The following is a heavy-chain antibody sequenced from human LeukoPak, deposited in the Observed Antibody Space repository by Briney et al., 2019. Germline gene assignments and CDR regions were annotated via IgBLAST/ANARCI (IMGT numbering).Heavy chain of an antibody. CDR1: GYTFTGYY. Sequence: ASVKVSCKASGYTFTGYYMHWVRQAPGQGLEWMGWINPNSGGTNYAQKFQGRVTMTRDTSISTAYMELSRLRSDDTAAYYCARLITIFGVAPHWFDPWGQGTLVTVSS. V-gene: IGHV1-2*02. CDR2: INPNSGGT. D-gene: IGHD3-3*01. J-gene: IGHJ5*02. CDR3: ARLITIFGVAPHWFDP.